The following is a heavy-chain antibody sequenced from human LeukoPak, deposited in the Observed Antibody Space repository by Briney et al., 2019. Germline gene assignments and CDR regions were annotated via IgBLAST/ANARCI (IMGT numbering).Heavy chain of an antibody. D-gene: IGHD3-22*01. CDR3: AREWFPNGPDY. J-gene: IGHJ4*02. CDR2: INPSGGST. V-gene: IGHV1-46*01. CDR1: GYTFISYY. Sequence: ASVKVSCKASGYTFISYYMHWVRQAPGQGLEWMGIINPSGGSTSYAQKFQGRVTMTRDTSTSTVYMELSSLRSEDTAVYYCAREWFPNGPDYWGQGTLVTVSS.